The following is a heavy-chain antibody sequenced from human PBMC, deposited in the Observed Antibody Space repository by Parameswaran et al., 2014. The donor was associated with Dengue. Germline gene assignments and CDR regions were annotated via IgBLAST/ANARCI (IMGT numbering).Heavy chain of an antibody. D-gene: IGHD3-3*01. Sequence: RWIRQPPGKGLEWVANIKQDGSEKYYVDSVKGRFTISRDNAKNSLYLQMNSLRAEDTAVYYCARPYYDFWSGYSEPDYWGQGTLVTVSS. J-gene: IGHJ4*02. CDR3: ARPYYDFWSGYSEPDY. CDR2: IKQDGSEK. V-gene: IGHV3-7*01.